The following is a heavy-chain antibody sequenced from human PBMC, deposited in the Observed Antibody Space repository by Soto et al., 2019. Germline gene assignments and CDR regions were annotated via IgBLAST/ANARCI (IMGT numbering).Heavy chain of an antibody. CDR2: IGGRGNSA. CDR3: GRECIDSVDF. V-gene: IGHV3-23*01. D-gene: IGHD3-9*01. Sequence: GGSLRLSCAASGFIFTNYAMNWVRQAPGKGLEWVSVIGGRGNSAYYADSVQGRFTISRYNYKNTLSLQMSSLTADHTAIYYCGRECIDSVDFLGRGTLVTVSS. CDR1: GFIFTNYA. J-gene: IGHJ3*01.